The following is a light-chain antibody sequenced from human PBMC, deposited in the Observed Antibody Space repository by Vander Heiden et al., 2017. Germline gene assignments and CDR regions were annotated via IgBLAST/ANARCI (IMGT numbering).Light chain of an antibody. J-gene: IGLJ2*01. Sequence: QSALTQPASVSGSPGPSITISCTGTSSDVGGYNYVSWYQQHPGKAPKLMMYEVSNRPSGVSNRFSGSKSGNTASLTISGLQAEDEADYYCSSYTSSSTGVFGGGTKLTVL. CDR3: SSYTSSSTGV. CDR2: EVS. CDR1: SSDVGGYNY. V-gene: IGLV2-14*01.